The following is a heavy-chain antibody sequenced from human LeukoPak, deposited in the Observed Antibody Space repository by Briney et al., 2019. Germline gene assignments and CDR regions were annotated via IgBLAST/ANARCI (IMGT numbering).Heavy chain of an antibody. J-gene: IGHJ6*03. CDR2: IYPGDSDT. D-gene: IGHD6-6*01. CDR3: ARSSIGYYYYYYMDV. CDR1: GYSFTSYW. Sequence: GESLKISGKGSGYSFTSYWIGWVRQMPGKGLEWMGIIYPGDSDTRYSPSFQGQVTISADKSISTAYLQWSSLKASDTAMYYCARSSIGYYYYYYMDVWGKGTTVTVSS. V-gene: IGHV5-51*01.